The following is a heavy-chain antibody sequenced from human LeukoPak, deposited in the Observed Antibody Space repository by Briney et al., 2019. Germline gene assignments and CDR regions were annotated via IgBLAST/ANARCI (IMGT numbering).Heavy chain of an antibody. V-gene: IGHV1-8*01. J-gene: IGHJ6*02. CDR2: MNPNSGNT. CDR3: AVSSIVLMVYAPYYYYGMDV. Sequence: ASVKVSCKASGYTFTSYDINWVRQATGQGLGWMGWMNPNSGNTGYAQKFQGRVTMTRNTSISTAYMELSSLRSEDTAVYYCAVSSIVLMVYAPYYYYGMDVWGQGTTVTVSS. D-gene: IGHD2-8*01. CDR1: GYTFTSYD.